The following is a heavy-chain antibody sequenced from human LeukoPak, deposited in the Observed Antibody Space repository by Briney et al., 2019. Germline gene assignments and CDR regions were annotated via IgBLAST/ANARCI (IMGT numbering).Heavy chain of an antibody. V-gene: IGHV4-61*02. CDR2: IWTDGAP. J-gene: IGHJ5*02. CDR1: GGSISSGNYY. Sequence: PSQTLSLTCTVSGGSISSGNYYWNWIRQPAGKGLEWIGRIWTDGAPTYRPSLKSRVTISVDTSKNQFSLKLTSVTAADTAVYYCARNMAVAGTTGWFDPWGQGTLVTVSS. D-gene: IGHD6-19*01. CDR3: ARNMAVAGTTGWFDP.